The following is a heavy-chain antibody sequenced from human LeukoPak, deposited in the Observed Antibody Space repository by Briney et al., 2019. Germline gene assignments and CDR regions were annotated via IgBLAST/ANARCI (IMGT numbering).Heavy chain of an antibody. D-gene: IGHD6-19*01. CDR1: GYTFTGYY. Sequence: GASVKVSCKASGYTFTGYYMHWVRQAPGQGLEWMGWINPNSGGTNYAQKFQGRVTMTRDTSISTAYMELSRLRSDDTAVYYCARETYSSGWYGTEQGYYFDYWGQGTLVTVSS. J-gene: IGHJ4*02. CDR2: INPNSGGT. V-gene: IGHV1-2*02. CDR3: ARETYSSGWYGTEQGYYFDY.